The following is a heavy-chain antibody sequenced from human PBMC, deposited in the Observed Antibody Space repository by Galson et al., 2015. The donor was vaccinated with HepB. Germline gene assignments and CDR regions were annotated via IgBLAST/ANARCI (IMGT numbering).Heavy chain of an antibody. J-gene: IGHJ5*02. Sequence: SVKVSCKAPGYTFTRHYVHWVRQAPGQGLEWMGVINPSGSNTDYAQKFQGRVTMSRDTSTSTVYMELSSLRSEDTAVYYCARDNSESDSWWWFDPWGQGTLVTVSS. CDR3: ARDNSESDSWWWFDP. CDR1: GYTFTRHY. CDR2: INPSGSNT. V-gene: IGHV1-46*01. D-gene: IGHD1-26*01.